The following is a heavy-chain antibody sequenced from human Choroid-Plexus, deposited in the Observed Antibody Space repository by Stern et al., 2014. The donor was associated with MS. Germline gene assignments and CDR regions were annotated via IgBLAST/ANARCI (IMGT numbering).Heavy chain of an antibody. D-gene: IGHD2/OR15-2a*01. V-gene: IGHV3-30*18. J-gene: IGHJ5*02. CDR1: GFTFGSCA. CDR2: VSYDGSNK. Sequence: VHLVESGGGVVQPGRPLRLSCVASGFTFGSCAMHWVRQAPGKGLEWVAGVSYDGSNKYYADSVKDRFTISRDNSQNTLYMQMSSLRPEDTAVYYCAKDRQYLTYFFDHWGQGSLVTVSS. CDR3: AKDRQYLTYFFDH.